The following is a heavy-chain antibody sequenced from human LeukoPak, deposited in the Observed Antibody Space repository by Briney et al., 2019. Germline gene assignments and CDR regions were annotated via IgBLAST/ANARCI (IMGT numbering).Heavy chain of an antibody. CDR1: GYSISSGYY. Sequence: SETLSLTCAVSGYSISSGYYWGWIRQPPGKGLEWIGSIYHSGSTYYNPSLKGRVTISVDTSKNQFSLKLSSVTAADTAVYYCARERYGDYIFDYWGQGTLVTVSS. CDR3: ARERYGDYIFDY. J-gene: IGHJ4*02. D-gene: IGHD4-17*01. CDR2: IYHSGST. V-gene: IGHV4-38-2*02.